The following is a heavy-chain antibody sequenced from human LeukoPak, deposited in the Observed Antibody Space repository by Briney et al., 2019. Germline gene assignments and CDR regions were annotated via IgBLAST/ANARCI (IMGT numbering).Heavy chain of an antibody. V-gene: IGHV4-30-4*01. D-gene: IGHD6-19*01. J-gene: IGHJ4*02. CDR3: ARDQRAVAGTDHFDY. Sequence: SETLSLTCTVSGGSISSGDHYWSWIRQPPGKGLEWIGYIYYSGSTYYNPSLKSRVTISVDTSKNQFSLKLSSVTAADTAVYYSARDQRAVAGTDHFDYWGQGTLVTVSS. CDR2: IYYSGST. CDR1: GGSISSGDHY.